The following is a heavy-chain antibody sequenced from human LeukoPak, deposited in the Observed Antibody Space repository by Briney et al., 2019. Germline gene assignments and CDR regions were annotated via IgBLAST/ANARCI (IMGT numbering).Heavy chain of an antibody. Sequence: GGSLRLSCAASGFTFSSYAMSWVRQAPRKGLEWVSAISGSGGSTYYADSVKGRFTISRDNSKNTLYLQMNSLRAEDTAVYYCAKDQYYDSSGYYGVWGQGTLVTVSS. CDR3: AKDQYYDSSGYYGV. CDR2: ISGSGGST. J-gene: IGHJ4*02. V-gene: IGHV3-23*01. CDR1: GFTFSSYA. D-gene: IGHD3-22*01.